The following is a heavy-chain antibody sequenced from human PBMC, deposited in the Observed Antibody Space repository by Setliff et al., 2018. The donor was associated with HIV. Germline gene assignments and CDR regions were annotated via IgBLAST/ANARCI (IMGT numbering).Heavy chain of an antibody. J-gene: IGHJ4*02. CDR3: VKVPDGP. D-gene: IGHD4-17*01. CDR2: ISNNGETT. Sequence: PGGSLRLSCAASGFTFSDYNMNWVRQAPGKGLKFVSAISNNGETTYYADSVRGRFTISRDNSKNELYLQMSSLRSEDTAIYYCVKVPDGPWGQGTLVTVSS. V-gene: IGHV3-64*03. CDR1: GFTFSDYN.